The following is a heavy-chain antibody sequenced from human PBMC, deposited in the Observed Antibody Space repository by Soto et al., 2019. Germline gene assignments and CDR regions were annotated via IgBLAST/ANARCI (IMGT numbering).Heavy chain of an antibody. CDR1: RGSISSDS. CDR2: ISDSGST. CDR3: ARWKQHYDI. Sequence: SETLSLTCTVSRGSISSDSWSWIRQPPGKGLDWIGYISDSGSTNYNPSLKSRVTISVDTSKNHFSLQLSSVTAAGTAVYYCARWKQHYDIWGQGTMVTVSS. D-gene: IGHD1-1*01. J-gene: IGHJ3*02. V-gene: IGHV4-59*08.